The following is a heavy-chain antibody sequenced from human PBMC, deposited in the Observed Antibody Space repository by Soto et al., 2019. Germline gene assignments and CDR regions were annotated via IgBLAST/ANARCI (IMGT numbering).Heavy chain of an antibody. J-gene: IGHJ6*02. Sequence: QVQLVQSGAEVKKPGASVKVSCKASGYTFTGYGISWVRQAPGQGLEWMGWISAYNGNTNYAQKLQGRVTMTTDTSTSTAYMELRSLRSDDTAVYYCARDPDKGGSGRYRYGMDAWGQGTTVTVSS. CDR3: ARDPDKGGSGRYRYGMDA. CDR1: GYTFTGYG. V-gene: IGHV1-18*01. CDR2: ISAYNGNT. D-gene: IGHD3-10*01.